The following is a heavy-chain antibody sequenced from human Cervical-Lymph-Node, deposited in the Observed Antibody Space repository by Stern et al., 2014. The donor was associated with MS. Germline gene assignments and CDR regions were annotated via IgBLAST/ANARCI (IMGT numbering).Heavy chain of an antibody. J-gene: IGHJ4*02. CDR2: IIPIFGTT. CDR1: GGTFTRHA. CDR3: ARAGGSTVGYYVDY. Sequence: VQLVESGAAVKKPGSSVKVSCQTSGGTFTRHAINWVRQAPGQGLEWMGGIIPIFGTTNHAQKFRDRVTITADASTNTVYMELNSLTSEDTAVYFCARAGGSTVGYYVDYWGQGTLVTVSS. V-gene: IGHV1-69*01. D-gene: IGHD1-26*01.